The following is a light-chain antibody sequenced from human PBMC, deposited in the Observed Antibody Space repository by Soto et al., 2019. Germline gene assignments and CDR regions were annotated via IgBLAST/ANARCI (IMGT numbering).Light chain of an antibody. CDR1: SFNIGSYY. CDR3: ASWDDSLSGVV. J-gene: IGLJ2*01. CDR2: RNN. Sequence: QSVLTQPPSASGTPGQRVTISCSGSSFNIGSYYVYWYQQLPGTAPKLLMYRNNQRPSGVPDRFSGSKSGTSASLAISGRRSEDEADYYCASWDDSLSGVVFGGGTKLTVL. V-gene: IGLV1-47*01.